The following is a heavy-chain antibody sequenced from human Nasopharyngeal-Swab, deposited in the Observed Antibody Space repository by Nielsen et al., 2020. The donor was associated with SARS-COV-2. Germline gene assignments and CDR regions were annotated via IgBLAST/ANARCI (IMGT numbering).Heavy chain of an antibody. Sequence: WVRQAPGQGLEWMGRINPNSGGTNYAQRFQGRVTMTRDTSISTAYMELSRLRSDDTAVYYRARSDQQFLFYWGQGTLVTVSS. J-gene: IGHJ4*02. CDR2: INPNSGGT. V-gene: IGHV1-2*06. CDR3: ARSDQQFLFY. D-gene: IGHD2-2*01.